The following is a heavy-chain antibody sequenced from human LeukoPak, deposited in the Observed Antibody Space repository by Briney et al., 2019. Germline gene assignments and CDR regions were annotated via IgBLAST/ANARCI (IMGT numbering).Heavy chain of an antibody. CDR2: INPSEGSI. D-gene: IGHD1-14*01. Sequence: ASVKVSCKASGYTFTSYYIHWVRQAPGQGLEWMGIINPSEGSISYAENFQGRVTMTRDTSISTAYMELSRLRSDDTAAYYCARGLYNLDSWGQGTLVTVFS. CDR3: ARGLYNLDS. J-gene: IGHJ4*02. V-gene: IGHV1-46*01. CDR1: GYTFTSYY.